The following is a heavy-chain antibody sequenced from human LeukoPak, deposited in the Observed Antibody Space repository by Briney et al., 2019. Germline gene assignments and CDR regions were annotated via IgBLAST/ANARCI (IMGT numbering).Heavy chain of an antibody. CDR3: ARAFSVSAWFDP. V-gene: IGHV4-39*01. Sequence: SETLSLTCTVSGGSISSSSYYWGWTRQPPGKGLEWIGSIYYSGSTYYNPSLKSRVTISVDTSKNQFSLKLSSVTAADTAVYYCARAFSVSAWFDPWGQGTLVTVSS. CDR1: GGSISSSSYY. CDR2: IYYSGST. J-gene: IGHJ5*02. D-gene: IGHD3-10*01.